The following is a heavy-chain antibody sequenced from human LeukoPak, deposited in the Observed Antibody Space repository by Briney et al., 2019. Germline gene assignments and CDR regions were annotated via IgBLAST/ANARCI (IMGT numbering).Heavy chain of an antibody. Sequence: SETLSLTCTVSGGSISSYYWSWIRQPAGKGLEWIGRIYASGSTNYNPSLKSRVTMSVDTSKNQFSLKLSSVTAADTAVYYCARGVYCSGGSCYSGNWFDPWGQGTLVTVSS. V-gene: IGHV4-4*07. CDR2: IYASGST. D-gene: IGHD2-15*01. J-gene: IGHJ5*02. CDR1: GGSISSYY. CDR3: ARGVYCSGGSCYSGNWFDP.